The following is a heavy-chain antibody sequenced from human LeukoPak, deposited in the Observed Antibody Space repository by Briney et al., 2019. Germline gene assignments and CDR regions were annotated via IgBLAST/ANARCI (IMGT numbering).Heavy chain of an antibody. CDR3: ARNGYGDYVMNWFDP. D-gene: IGHD4-17*01. J-gene: IGHJ5*02. V-gene: IGHV4-39*01. CDR1: GGSISSSRYY. CDR2: IYYSGST. Sequence: SETLSLTCTVSGGSISSSRYYWGWIRQPPGKGLEWIGSIYYSGSTYYNPSLKSRVTISVDTSKNQFSLKLSSVTAADTAVYYCARNGYGDYVMNWFDPWGQGTLVTVSS.